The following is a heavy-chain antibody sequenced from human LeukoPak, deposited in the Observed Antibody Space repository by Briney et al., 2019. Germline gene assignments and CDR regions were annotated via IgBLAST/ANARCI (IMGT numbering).Heavy chain of an antibody. V-gene: IGHV4-39*01. D-gene: IGHD3-10*01. CDR1: GGSISSSSYY. CDR2: IYYSGST. CDR3: ARHLLWFGELRRILNWFDP. Sequence: SETLSLTCTVPGGSISSSSYYWGWIRQPPGKGLEWIGSIYYSGSTYYNPSLKSRVTISVDTSKNQFSLKLSSVTAADTAVYYCARHLLWFGELRRILNWFDPWGQGTLITVSS. J-gene: IGHJ5*02.